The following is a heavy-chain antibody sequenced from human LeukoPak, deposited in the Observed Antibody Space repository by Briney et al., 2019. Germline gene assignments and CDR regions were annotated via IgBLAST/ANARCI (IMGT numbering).Heavy chain of an antibody. CDR1: GGSISSSSYY. J-gene: IGHJ3*02. CDR2: IYYSGST. V-gene: IGHV4-39*07. CDR3: ARALQYDPGHGFWSGYSYAFDI. Sequence: SETLSLTCTVPGGSISSSSYYWGWIRQPPGKGLEWIGSIYYSGSTYYNPSLKSRVTISVDTSKNQFSLKLSSVTAADTAVYYCARALQYDPGHGFWSGYSYAFDIWGQGTMVTVSS. D-gene: IGHD3-3*01.